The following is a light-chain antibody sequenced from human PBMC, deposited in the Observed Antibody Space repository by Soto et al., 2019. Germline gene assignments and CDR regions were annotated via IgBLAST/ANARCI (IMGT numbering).Light chain of an antibody. CDR3: SSYSSSNTYV. CDR2: EVS. CDR1: SSDVGSYNR. V-gene: IGLV2-18*02. J-gene: IGLJ1*01. Sequence: QSALTQPPSVSGSPGQSVAISCTGTSSDVGSYNRVSWYQQPPGTAPKVMIYEVSNRPSGVPDRFSGSKSGNTASLTISGLQADYEADYYCSSYSSSNTYVFGTGTEVTVL.